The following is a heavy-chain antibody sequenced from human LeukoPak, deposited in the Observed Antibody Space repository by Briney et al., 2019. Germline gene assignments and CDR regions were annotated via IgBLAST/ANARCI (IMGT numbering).Heavy chain of an antibody. Sequence: PGGSLRLSCAASGFTFSSYAMHWVRQAPGKGLEYVSAISSNGGSTYYANSVKGRFTISRDNSKNTLYLQMGSLRAEDTAVYYCARDRGTMVRGVIRWGQGTLVTVSS. V-gene: IGHV3-64*01. J-gene: IGHJ4*02. CDR3: ARDRGTMVRGVIR. CDR1: GFTFSSYA. D-gene: IGHD3-10*01. CDR2: ISSNGGST.